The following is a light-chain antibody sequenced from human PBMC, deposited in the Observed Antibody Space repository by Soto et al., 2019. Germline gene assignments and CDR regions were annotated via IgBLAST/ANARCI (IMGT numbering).Light chain of an antibody. CDR2: DAS. J-gene: IGKJ5*01. V-gene: IGKV3-20*01. Sequence: EIVMTQSPATLSVCPGERATLSCRASQSVSSANFAWYQQKPGQAPRLLIYDASSRAPGIPARFSGSGSGTDFALTITRLQPEDFAVYYCQQYGRSPITFGQGTRLEIK. CDR1: QSVSSAN. CDR3: QQYGRSPIT.